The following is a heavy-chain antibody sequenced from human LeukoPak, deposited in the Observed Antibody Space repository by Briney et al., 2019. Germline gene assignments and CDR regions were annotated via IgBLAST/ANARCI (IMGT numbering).Heavy chain of an antibody. J-gene: IGHJ3*02. CDR1: GYTFTSYG. CDR2: INTYNGNT. D-gene: IGHD7-27*01. Sequence: GASVKVSCEASGYTFTSYGIIWARQAPGQGLEWMGWINTYNGNTNYAQNLQGRVTMTTDTSTSTAYMELRSLGSDDTAVYYCARDRLGAGDAFDIWGQGTMVTVSS. V-gene: IGHV1-18*01. CDR3: ARDRLGAGDAFDI.